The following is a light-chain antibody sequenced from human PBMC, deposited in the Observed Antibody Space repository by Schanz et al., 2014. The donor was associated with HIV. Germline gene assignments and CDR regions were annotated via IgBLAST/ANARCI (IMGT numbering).Light chain of an antibody. J-gene: IGLJ3*02. CDR2: SNS. CDR1: SSNFRSNA. Sequence: QSVLTQPPSASGTPGQRVTISCSGSSSNFRSNAVNWYQQLPGTAPKLLIYSNSQRPSGVPDRFSGSGSGTSASLAISGLQSDDEADYYCAGWDDGLNGWVFGGGTKLTVL. V-gene: IGLV1-44*01. CDR3: AGWDDGLNGWV.